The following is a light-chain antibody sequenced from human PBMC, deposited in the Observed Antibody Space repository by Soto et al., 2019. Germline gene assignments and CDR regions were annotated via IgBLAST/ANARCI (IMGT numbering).Light chain of an antibody. J-gene: IGKJ3*01. CDR3: QQYCSAPFT. Sequence: ESVLTQSPGTLSMSPGERATLSCRASQSVSSSYSAWYQQKPGQAPRLLIYCASSRTTGIPDRFGGSGFGTDFSLTVSRLEPEDCAMYYCQQYCSAPFTVGPGTKVDIK. V-gene: IGKV3-20*01. CDR1: QSVSSSY. CDR2: CAS.